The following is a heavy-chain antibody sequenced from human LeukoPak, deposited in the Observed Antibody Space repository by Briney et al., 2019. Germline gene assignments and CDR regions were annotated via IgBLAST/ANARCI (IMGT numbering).Heavy chain of an antibody. CDR1: GFTFSSYG. J-gene: IGHJ4*02. CDR3: AREDWGTTGHSFGY. CDR2: IWFDGSNK. V-gene: IGHV3-33*01. Sequence: GGSLRLSCAASGFTFSSYGMHWVRQAPGKGLEWVAVIWFDGSNKNYADSVKGRFTISRDNSKNTVYLQMNSLRAEDTAVYYCAREDWGTTGHSFGYWGQGTLVTVSS. D-gene: IGHD7-27*01.